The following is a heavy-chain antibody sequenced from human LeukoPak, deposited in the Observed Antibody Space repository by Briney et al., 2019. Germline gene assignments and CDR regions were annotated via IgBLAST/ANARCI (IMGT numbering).Heavy chain of an antibody. CDR1: GFTFSSYW. CDR3: ARDPPYSSSWYASDAFDI. D-gene: IGHD6-13*01. J-gene: IGHJ3*02. Sequence: GGSLRLSCAASGFTFSSYWMSWVSQAPGKGLEWVANIKQDGSEKYYVDSVKGRFTISRDNAKNSLYLQMNSLRAEDTAVYYCARDPPYSSSWYASDAFDIWGQGTMVTVSS. CDR2: IKQDGSEK. V-gene: IGHV3-7*01.